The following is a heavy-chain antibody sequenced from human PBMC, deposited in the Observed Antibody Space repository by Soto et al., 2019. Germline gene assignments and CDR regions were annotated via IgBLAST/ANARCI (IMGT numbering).Heavy chain of an antibody. CDR3: ARSRRNYFDP. J-gene: IGHJ5*02. Sequence: SETLSLTCTVSGGSISVYYWNWIRQSPGKGLEWIGYISYSGTTKYNPSLKSRVTISVDTSKNQFSLKLSYVTAADTAVYYCARSRRNYFDPWGQGTLVTVSS. CDR2: ISYSGTT. V-gene: IGHV4-59*01. CDR1: GGSISVYY.